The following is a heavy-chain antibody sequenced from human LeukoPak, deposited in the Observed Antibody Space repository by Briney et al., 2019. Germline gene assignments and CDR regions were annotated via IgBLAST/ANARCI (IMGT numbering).Heavy chain of an antibody. CDR1: GFTFSDCA. J-gene: IGHJ4*02. CDR2: IGADADSA. V-gene: IGHV3-23*01. D-gene: IGHD3-22*01. CDR3: AKDDSGGYFPDF. Sequence: GGSLRLSCAASGFTFSDCAMTWVRQAPGKGLERVSAIGADADSAYYADSVKGRFTISRDDSKNTLCLQMNSLRAEDTALYYCAKDDSGGYFPDFWGRGTLVTVSS.